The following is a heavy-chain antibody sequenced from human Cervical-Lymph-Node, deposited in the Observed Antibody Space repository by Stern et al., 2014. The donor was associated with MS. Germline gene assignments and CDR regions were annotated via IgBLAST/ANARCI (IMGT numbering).Heavy chain of an antibody. CDR2: ISYDGSNK. D-gene: IGHD2-15*01. J-gene: IGHJ6*02. V-gene: IGHV3-30*18. Sequence: VQLVGSGGGVVQPGRSLRLSCAASAFTFSSYGMHWVRPAPGKGLEGVAVISYDGSNKYYADSVKGRFTISRDNSKNTLYLQMNSLRAEDTAVYYCAKGGGLDHWGYYGMDVWGQGTTVTVSS. CDR1: AFTFSSYG. CDR3: AKGGGLDHWGYYGMDV.